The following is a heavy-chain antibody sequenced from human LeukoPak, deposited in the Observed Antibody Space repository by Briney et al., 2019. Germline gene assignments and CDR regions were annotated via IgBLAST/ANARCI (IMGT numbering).Heavy chain of an antibody. CDR2: IKQDGSEK. J-gene: IGHJ4*02. D-gene: IGHD5-24*01. Sequence: PGGSLRLSCAASGFTFSSYWMSWVRQAPGKGLEWVANIKQDGSEKYYVDSVKGRFTISRDNAKNSLYLQMNSLRAEDTAVYYCARENEDGYNSFDYWGQGTLVTVSS. CDR3: ARENEDGYNSFDY. CDR1: GFTFSSYW. V-gene: IGHV3-7*03.